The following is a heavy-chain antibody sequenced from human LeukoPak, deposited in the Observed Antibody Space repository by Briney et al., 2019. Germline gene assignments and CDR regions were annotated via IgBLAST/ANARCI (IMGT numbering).Heavy chain of an antibody. D-gene: IGHD3-22*01. CDR1: GFTFSSYA. Sequence: PGGSLRLSCAASGFTFSSYAMHWVRQAPGKGLEWVAVISYGGSNKYYADSVKGRFTISRDNSKNTLYLQMNSLRAEDTAVYYCARGNHDSSHFDYWGQGTLVTVSS. CDR3: ARGNHDSSHFDY. CDR2: ISYGGSNK. V-gene: IGHV3-30-3*01. J-gene: IGHJ4*02.